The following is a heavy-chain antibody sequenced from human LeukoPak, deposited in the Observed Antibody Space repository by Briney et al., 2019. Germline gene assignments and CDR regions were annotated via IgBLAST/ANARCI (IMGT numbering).Heavy chain of an antibody. Sequence: GGSLRLSCAASGFAFSSYSMNWVRQAPGKGLEWVSSISSSSSYIYYADPVKGRFTISRDNAKNTLYLQMNSLRAEDTAVYYCAKYYYDSSGYYYGDYWGQGTLVTVSS. CDR1: GFAFSSYS. V-gene: IGHV3-21*01. D-gene: IGHD3-22*01. J-gene: IGHJ4*02. CDR2: ISSSSSYI. CDR3: AKYYYDSSGYYYGDY.